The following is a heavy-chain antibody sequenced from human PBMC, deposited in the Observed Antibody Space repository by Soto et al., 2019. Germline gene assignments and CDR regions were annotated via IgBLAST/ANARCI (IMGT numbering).Heavy chain of an antibody. CDR3: VRDSGWAFDI. V-gene: IGHV3-48*02. J-gene: IGHJ3*02. CDR1: GFSFSSYS. Sequence: EVQLVESGGGLVQPGQSLRVSCAASGFSFSSYSMNWVRQAPGKGLEWISYSVKGRFTISRDNAKNSLSLQMNSLRDEDTAVYYCVRDSGWAFDIWGLGTMVTVSS. D-gene: IGHD6-19*01.